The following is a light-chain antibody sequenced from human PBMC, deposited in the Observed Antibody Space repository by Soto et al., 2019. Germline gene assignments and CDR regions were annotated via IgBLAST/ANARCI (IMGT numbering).Light chain of an antibody. J-gene: IGKJ5*01. CDR1: QSVSSY. Sequence: EIVLTQSPATLSLSPGERATLSCRASQSVSSYLAWYQQKPGQAPRLLIYDASNRATGIPARFSATGSETDFTLTISGLQSGDSAVYFCQQYNNWPFSFGQGTRLEIK. CDR2: DAS. CDR3: QQYNNWPFS. V-gene: IGKV3-11*01.